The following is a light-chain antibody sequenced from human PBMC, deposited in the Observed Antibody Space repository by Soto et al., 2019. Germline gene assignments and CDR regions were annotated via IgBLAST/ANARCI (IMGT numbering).Light chain of an antibody. V-gene: IGLV4-69*01. J-gene: IGLJ7*01. CDR1: SGHSSYA. Sequence: QLVLTQSPSASASLGASVKLTCTLSSGHSSYAIAWHQQQPEKGPRYLMKLNSDGSHSKGDGIPDRFSGSSSGAERYLTISSLQSEDEADYYCQTWGTGIQVFGTGTQLPVL. CDR2: LNSDGSH. CDR3: QTWGTGIQV.